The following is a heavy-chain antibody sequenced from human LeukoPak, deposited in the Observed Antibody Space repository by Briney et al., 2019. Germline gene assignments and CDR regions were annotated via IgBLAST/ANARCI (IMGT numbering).Heavy chain of an antibody. CDR3: ARDPATVITLPYYFDF. CDR2: INDRGRT. J-gene: IGHJ4*02. CDR1: GGSFSGYH. Sequence: PSETLSLTCAVHGGSFSGYHWNWIRQSPGKGLEWIGEINDRGRTNYKPSLKSRVTLSVDTSNKQLSLKLSAVTAADTAVYYCARDPATVITLPYYFDFWGQGTLVTVSS. D-gene: IGHD4-17*01. V-gene: IGHV4-34*01.